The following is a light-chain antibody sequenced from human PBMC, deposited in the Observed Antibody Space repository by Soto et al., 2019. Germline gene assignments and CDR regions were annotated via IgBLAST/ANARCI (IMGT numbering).Light chain of an antibody. CDR2: ETS. CDR3: QQYGVAPGT. V-gene: IGKV3-20*01. CDR1: QTISTRY. Sequence: EIVLTQSPGTLSLSPGERATLSCRASQTISTRYFAWYQQKGGQAPRLLTYETSSRGTGIADRFIGSGTGKEFTLTISRLEPEDFAMYYCQQYGVAPGTFGQGNKVEI. J-gene: IGKJ1*01.